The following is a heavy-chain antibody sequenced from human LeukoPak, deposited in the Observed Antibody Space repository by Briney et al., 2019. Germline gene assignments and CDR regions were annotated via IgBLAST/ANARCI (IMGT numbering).Heavy chain of an antibody. J-gene: IGHJ4*02. Sequence: GGSLRLSCAASGFTFSSYAMRWVRQAPGKGLEWVSAISGSGGSTYYADSVKGRFTISRDNSKNTLYLQMNSLRAEDTAVYYCAKDPPWSRVTTSLDYWGQGILVTVSS. CDR1: GFTFSSYA. V-gene: IGHV3-23*01. D-gene: IGHD4-17*01. CDR2: ISGSGGST. CDR3: AKDPPWSRVTTSLDY.